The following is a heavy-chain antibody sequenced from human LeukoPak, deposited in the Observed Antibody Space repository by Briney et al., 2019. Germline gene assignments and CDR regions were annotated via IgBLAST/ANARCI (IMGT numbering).Heavy chain of an antibody. J-gene: IGHJ4*02. CDR2: INPNSGGT. V-gene: IGHV1-2*02. D-gene: IGHD6-13*01. CDR3: ARARPAGYSSSWRRSYFDY. Sequence: ASVKVSCKASGYTFTSYGISWVRQAPGQGLEWMGWINPNSGGTNYAQKFQGRVTMTRDTSISTAYMELSRLRSDDTAVYYCARARPAGYSSSWRRSYFDYWGQGTLVTVSS. CDR1: GYTFTSYG.